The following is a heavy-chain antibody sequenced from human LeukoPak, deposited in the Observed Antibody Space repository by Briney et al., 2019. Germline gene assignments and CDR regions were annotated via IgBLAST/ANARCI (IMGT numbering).Heavy chain of an antibody. V-gene: IGHV4-39*07. CDR2: IYYSGST. CDR3: ARGYSSGWYGAGNWFDP. J-gene: IGHJ5*02. D-gene: IGHD6-19*01. Sequence: SETLSLTCTVSGVSISSTSYYWGWIRQPPGKGLEWIGSIYYSGSTYYNPSLKSRVTISVDMSKNHFSLKLSSVTAADTAVYYCARGYSSGWYGAGNWFDPWGQGTLVTVSS. CDR1: GVSISSTSYY.